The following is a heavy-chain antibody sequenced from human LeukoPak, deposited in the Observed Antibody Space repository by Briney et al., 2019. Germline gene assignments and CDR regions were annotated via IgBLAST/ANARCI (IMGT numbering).Heavy chain of an antibody. D-gene: IGHD5-18*01. CDR2: INHSGST. CDR1: GGSFSGYY. Sequence: SETLSLTCAVYGGSFSGYYWSWIRQPPGKGLEWIGEINHSGSTNYNPSLKSRVTISVDTSKNQFSLKLSSVTAADTAVYYCARGGIQLWSNWGQGTLVTVSS. CDR3: ARGGIQLWSN. V-gene: IGHV4-34*01. J-gene: IGHJ4*02.